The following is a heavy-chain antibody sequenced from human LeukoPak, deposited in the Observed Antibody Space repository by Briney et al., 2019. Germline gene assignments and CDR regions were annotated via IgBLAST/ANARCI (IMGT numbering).Heavy chain of an antibody. V-gene: IGHV3-7*01. J-gene: IGHJ6*03. CDR2: IKQDGSEK. D-gene: IGHD2-21*02. CDR1: GFTFSSYW. Sequence: PGGSLRLSCAASGFTFSSYWMSWVRQAPWKGLEWVANIKQDGSEKYYVDSVKGRFTTSRDNAKNSLYLQMNSLRAEDTAVYYCARDSVVVTATTYYYYYYMDVWGKGTTVTVSS. CDR3: ARDSVVVTATTYYYYYYMDV.